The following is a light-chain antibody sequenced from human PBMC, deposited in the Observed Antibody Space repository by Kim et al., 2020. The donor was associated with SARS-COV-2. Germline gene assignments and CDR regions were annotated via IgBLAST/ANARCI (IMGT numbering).Light chain of an antibody. J-gene: IGKJ1*01. CDR1: QSISSY. CDR2: AAT. CDR3: EQSYSTPLT. Sequence: APVGVRVTITCRASQSISSYLNWSQQQPRKAPKRLIYAATSLQSGVPSRFSGSGARTDFTLTISSLQADDFAAYYCEQSYSTPLTFGQGTKVDIK. V-gene: IGKV1-39*01.